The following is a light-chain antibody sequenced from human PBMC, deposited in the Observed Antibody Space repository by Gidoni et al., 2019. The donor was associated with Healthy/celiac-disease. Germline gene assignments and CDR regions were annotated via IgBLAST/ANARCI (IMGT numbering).Light chain of an antibody. CDR2: WAS. CDR1: QSVLYSSNNKNY. J-gene: IGKJ1*01. CDR3: QQYYSTPRT. V-gene: IGKV4-1*01. Sequence: DIVMTQSPASLAVSLGERATINCKSSQSVLYSSNNKNYLAWYQQKPGQPPKLLIYWASTRESGVPDRFSGSGSGTDFSLTIISLQAEDVAVYYCQQYYSTPRTFGQGTKVEIK.